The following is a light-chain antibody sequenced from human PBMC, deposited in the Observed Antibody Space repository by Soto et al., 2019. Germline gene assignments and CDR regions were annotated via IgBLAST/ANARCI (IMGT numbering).Light chain of an antibody. CDR2: GAS. V-gene: IGKV3-15*01. CDR3: QQFHNWPTT. J-gene: IGKJ1*01. CDR1: HSMGSN. Sequence: EIVIRQSPATMSVSPGERATLSCRASHSMGSNVAWYQQKPGQAPRLLIYGASTRAAGIPARFSGSGSGTEFTLTITSLQSEDFGVYYCQQFHNWPTTFGQGTKVDIK.